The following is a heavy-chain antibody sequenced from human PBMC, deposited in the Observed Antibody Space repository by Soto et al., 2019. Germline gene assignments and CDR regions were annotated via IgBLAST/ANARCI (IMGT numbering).Heavy chain of an antibody. CDR1: GFTFSSYG. V-gene: IGHV3-33*01. CDR3: AREDGGYCSSTSCYPEYCQH. J-gene: IGHJ1*01. Sequence: QVQLVESGGGVVQPGRSLRLSCAASGFTFSSYGMHWVRQAPGKGLEWVAVIWYDGSNKYYADSVKGRFTISRDNSKNTLYLQMNSLRAEDTAVYYCAREDGGYCSSTSCYPEYCQHWGQGTLVTVSS. D-gene: IGHD2-2*01. CDR2: IWYDGSNK.